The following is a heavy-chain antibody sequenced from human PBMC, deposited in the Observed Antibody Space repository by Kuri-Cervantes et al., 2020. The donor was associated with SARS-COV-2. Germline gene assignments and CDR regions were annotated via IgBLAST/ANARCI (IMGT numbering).Heavy chain of an antibody. CDR3: ARGGRGYGDFPLDY. CDR2: ISSSGSTI. J-gene: IGHJ4*02. Sequence: GGSLRLSCAASGFTFSSYEMNWVRQAPGKGLEWVSYISSSGSTIYYADSVKGRFTISRDNAKNSLYLQMNSLRAEDTAVYYCARGGRGYGDFPLDYWGQGTLVTVSS. D-gene: IGHD4-17*01. CDR1: GFTFSSYE. V-gene: IGHV3-48*03.